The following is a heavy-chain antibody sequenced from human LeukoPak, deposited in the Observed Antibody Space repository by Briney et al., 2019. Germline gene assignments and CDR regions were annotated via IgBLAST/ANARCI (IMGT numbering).Heavy chain of an antibody. J-gene: IGHJ4*02. CDR1: GFIFDDFW. CDR2: IKQDGSEM. V-gene: IGHV3-7*05. D-gene: IGHD6-19*01. CDR3: ARDMSFSTSGWYGELDN. Sequence: GGSLRLSCAVSGFIFDDFWMSWVRQAPGKGLEWVANIKQDGSEMYYVDSMKGRFTISRDNAKNSLFLQMNSLRVEDTALYYCARDMSFSTSGWYGELDNWGQGTLVTVSS.